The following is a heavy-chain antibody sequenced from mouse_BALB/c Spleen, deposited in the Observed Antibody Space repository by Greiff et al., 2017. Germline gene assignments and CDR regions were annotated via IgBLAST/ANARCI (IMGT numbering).Heavy chain of an antibody. CDR2: ISYSGST. D-gene: IGHD1-2*01. CDR3: ARYRTTADWYFDV. CDR1: GDSITSGY. J-gene: IGHJ1*01. V-gene: IGHV3-8*02. Sequence: EVKVEESGPSLVKPSQTLSLTCSVTGDSITSGYWNWIRKFPGNKLEYMGYISYSGSTYYNPSLKSRISITRDTSKNQYYLQLNSVTTEDTATYYCARYRTTADWYFDVWGAGTTVTVSS.